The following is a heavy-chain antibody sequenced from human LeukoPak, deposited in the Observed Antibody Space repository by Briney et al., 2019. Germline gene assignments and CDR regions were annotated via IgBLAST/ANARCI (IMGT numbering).Heavy chain of an antibody. V-gene: IGHV4-59*01. D-gene: IGHD4-11*01. CDR2: IYYSGST. Sequence: SETLSLTCTVSGGSISSYYWSWIRQPPGKGLEWIGYIYYSGSTNYNPSLKSRVTISVDTSKNQFSLKLSSVTAADTAVYYCARQSYSNYVGFDYWGQGTLVTVSS. CDR1: GGSISSYY. CDR3: ARQSYSNYVGFDY. J-gene: IGHJ4*02.